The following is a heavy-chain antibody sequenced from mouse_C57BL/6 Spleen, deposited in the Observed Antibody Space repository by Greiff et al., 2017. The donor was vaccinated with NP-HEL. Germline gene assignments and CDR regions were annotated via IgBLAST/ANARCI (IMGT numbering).Heavy chain of an antibody. J-gene: IGHJ2*01. Sequence: EVQVVESGGGLVKPGGSLKLSCAASGFTFSDYGMHWVRQAPEKGLEWVAYISSGSSTIYYADTVKGRFTISRDNAKNTLFLQMTSLRSEDTAMYYCARGKNHFDYWGQGTTLTVSS. CDR3: ARGKNHFDY. CDR1: GFTFSDYG. CDR2: ISSGSSTI. V-gene: IGHV5-17*01.